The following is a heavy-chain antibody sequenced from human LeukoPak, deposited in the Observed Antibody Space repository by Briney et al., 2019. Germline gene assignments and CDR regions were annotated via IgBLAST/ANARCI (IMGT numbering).Heavy chain of an antibody. CDR3: ARVPTGHIVVVTEYYFDY. CDR1: GGTFSSYA. Sequence: SVKVSCKASGGTFSSYAISWVRQAPGQGLEWMGGIVPIFGTANYAQKFRGRVTITADESTSTAYMELSSLRSEDTAVYYCARVPTGHIVVVTEYYFDYWGQGTLVTVSS. J-gene: IGHJ4*02. D-gene: IGHD2-21*02. CDR2: IVPIFGTA. V-gene: IGHV1-69*13.